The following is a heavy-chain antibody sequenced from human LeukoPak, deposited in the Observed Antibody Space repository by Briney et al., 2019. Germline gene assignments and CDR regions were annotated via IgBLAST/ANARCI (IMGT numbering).Heavy chain of an antibody. D-gene: IGHD4-17*01. V-gene: IGHV3-23*01. CDR2: IGGVGAST. CDR1: GFTFDDYA. CDR3: AKAAYGDYVNWFDP. J-gene: IGHJ5*02. Sequence: QPGRSLRLSCAASGFTFDDYAMHWVRQAPGKGLEWVSSIGGVGASTYYADSVKGRFTISRDNSKNTLYLQMDSLRAEDTALYYCAKAAYGDYVNWFDPWGQGILVIVSS.